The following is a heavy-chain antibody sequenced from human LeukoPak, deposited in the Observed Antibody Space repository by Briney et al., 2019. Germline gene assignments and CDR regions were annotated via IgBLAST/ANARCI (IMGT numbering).Heavy chain of an antibody. D-gene: IGHD2-2*01. V-gene: IGHV4-59*01. Sequence: SETLSLTCTVSGGSISSYYWSWIRQPPGKGLEWIGYIYYSGSTNYNPSLKSRVTISVDTSKNQFSLKLSSVTAADTAVYYCAREEYCSSTSCERGGSWFDPWGQGTLVTVSS. CDR3: AREEYCSSTSCERGGSWFDP. CDR1: GGSISSYY. CDR2: IYYSGST. J-gene: IGHJ5*02.